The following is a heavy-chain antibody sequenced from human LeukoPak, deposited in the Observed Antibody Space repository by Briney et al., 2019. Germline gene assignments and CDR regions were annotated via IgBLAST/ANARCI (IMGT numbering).Heavy chain of an antibody. CDR2: TYYRSKWYY. CDR3: AREFSSAFDY. V-gene: IGHV6-1*01. J-gene: IGHJ4*02. D-gene: IGHD6-13*01. CDR1: GDSVSTNSAA. Sequence: HSQTLSLTCAISGDSVSTNSAAWNWIRQSPSRGLEWLGRTYYRSKWYYDYEVSVQSRITINPDTSKDQLSLQLNSVTPEDTAVYYCAREFSSAFDYWGQGTLVTVSS.